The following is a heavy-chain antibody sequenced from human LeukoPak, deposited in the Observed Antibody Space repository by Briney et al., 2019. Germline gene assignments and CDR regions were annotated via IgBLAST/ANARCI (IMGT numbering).Heavy chain of an antibody. CDR1: GGSFSGYY. J-gene: IGHJ6*03. CDR2: INHSGST. CDR3: ARPYSGLRKAYYYYYYMDV. Sequence: KTSETLSLTCAVYGGSFSGYYWSWIRQPPGKGLEWIGEINHSGSTNYNPSLKSRVTISVDTPKNQFSLKLSSVTAADTAVYYCARPYSGLRKAYYYYYYMDVWGKGTTVTISS. V-gene: IGHV4-34*01. D-gene: IGHD5-12*01.